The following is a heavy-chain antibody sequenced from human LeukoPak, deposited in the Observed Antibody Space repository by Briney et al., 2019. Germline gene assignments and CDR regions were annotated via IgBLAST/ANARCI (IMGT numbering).Heavy chain of an antibody. J-gene: IGHJ6*04. Sequence: ASVKVSRKASGNSFTGYYIHWVRQAPGQGLEWMGWINPDGGDTNYAQKFQGRVTMTRDTSISTAYMELSRLRFDDTAVYYCARESQEGYYYDNSGMDVWGKGTTVTVSS. D-gene: IGHD3-22*01. CDR2: INPDGGDT. CDR1: GNSFTGYY. CDR3: ARESQEGYYYDNSGMDV. V-gene: IGHV1-2*02.